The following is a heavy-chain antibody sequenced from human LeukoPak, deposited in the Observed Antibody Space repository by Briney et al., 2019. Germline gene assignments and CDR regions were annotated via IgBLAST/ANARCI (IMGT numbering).Heavy chain of an antibody. CDR2: ISGSGGST. J-gene: IGHJ5*02. CDR3: AKDPPFGVVLPNWFDP. V-gene: IGHV3-23*01. D-gene: IGHD3-3*01. Sequence: GGSLRLSCAASGFTFRSYAMSWVRQAPGKGLEWVSAISGSGGSTYYADSVKGRFTISRDNYKNTLYLQMNSLRAEDTAVYYCAKDPPFGVVLPNWFDPWGQGTLVTVSS. CDR1: GFTFRSYA.